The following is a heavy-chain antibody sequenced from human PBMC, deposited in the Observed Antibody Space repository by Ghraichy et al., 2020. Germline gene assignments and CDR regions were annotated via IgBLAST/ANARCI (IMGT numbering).Heavy chain of an antibody. Sequence: GGSLRLSCAASGFTFSNYSMNWVRQAPGKGLEWVSSISSSSSYIDYADSVKGRFTISRDNAKNSLYLQMNSLRAEDTAVYYCARDGVAVAGYNYYGMDVCCNGTTSTVPS. D-gene: IGHD6-19*01. J-gene: IGHJ6*04. CDR2: ISSSSSYI. CDR3: ARDGVAVAGYNYYGMDV. CDR1: GFTFSNYS. V-gene: IGHV3-21*01.